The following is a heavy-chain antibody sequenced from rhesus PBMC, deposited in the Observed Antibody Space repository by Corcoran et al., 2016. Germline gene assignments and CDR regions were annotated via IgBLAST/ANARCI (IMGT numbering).Heavy chain of an antibody. CDR2: MSVSGGGA. V-gene: IGHV4-173*01. D-gene: IGHD2-39*01. CDR1: GGSVSRNS. J-gene: IGHJ5-2*02. Sequence: QVQLQESGPGLVTPSETLSLTCAFSGGSVSRNSWRWIRKPPGKGLEWIGRMSVSGGGADYNPSLKSRVTRSTETSKNQFSLRLTSVTAADTALYFCATLVGVPGSLDVWGRGVLVTVSS. CDR3: ATLVGVPGSLDV.